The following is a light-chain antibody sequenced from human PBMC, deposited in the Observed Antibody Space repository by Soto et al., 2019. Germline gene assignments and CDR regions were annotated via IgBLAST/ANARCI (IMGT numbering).Light chain of an antibody. J-gene: IGKJ1*01. V-gene: IGKV1-5*01. CDR1: QSISSW. CDR3: QQYNSYPWT. CDR2: DAS. Sequence: DIQMTQSPSTLSASVGDRVTITCRASQSISSWLAWYQQKPGKAPKLLIYDASSLESGVPSRFSGSGSGTGFTLTIISLQPDDFATYYCQQYNSYPWTFGQGTKVDIK.